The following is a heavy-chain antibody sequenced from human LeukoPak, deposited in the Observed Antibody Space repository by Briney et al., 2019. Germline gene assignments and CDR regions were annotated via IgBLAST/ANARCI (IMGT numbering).Heavy chain of an antibody. CDR3: ARDRSGYYDSSGYDY. D-gene: IGHD3-22*01. CDR1: GYTFTDYY. CDR2: IIPILGIA. Sequence: SVKVSCKASGYTFTDYYIHWVRQAPGQGLEWMGRIIPILGIANYAQKFQGRVTIAADKSTSTAYMELSSLRSEDTAVYYCARDRSGYYDSSGYDYWGQGTLVTVSS. J-gene: IGHJ4*02. V-gene: IGHV1-69*04.